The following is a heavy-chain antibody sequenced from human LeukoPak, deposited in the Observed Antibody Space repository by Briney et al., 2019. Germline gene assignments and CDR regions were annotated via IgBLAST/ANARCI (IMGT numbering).Heavy chain of an antibody. CDR2: IIPIFGTA. J-gene: IGHJ5*02. CDR3: ARDNSVGDNAWRFDP. Sequence: GASVKVSCKASGGTFSSYAISWVRQAPGQGLEWMGGIIPIFGTANYAQKFQSRVTMTRDMSTSTDYMELSSLRSEDTAIYYCARDNSVGDNAWRFDPWGQGTLVTVSS. CDR1: GGTFSSYA. D-gene: IGHD1-26*01. V-gene: IGHV1-69*05.